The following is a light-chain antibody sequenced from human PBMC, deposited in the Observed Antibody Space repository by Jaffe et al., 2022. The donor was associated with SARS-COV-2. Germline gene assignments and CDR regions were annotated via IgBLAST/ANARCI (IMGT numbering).Light chain of an antibody. V-gene: IGLV3-1*01. CDR3: QAWDTSTHVV. CDR2: QKT. CDR1: NLGDKY. Sequence: SYELTQPPSVSVSPGQTASITCSGDNLGDKYTCWYQQKPGQSPVLVVYQKTKRPSGIPDRFSGSNSGNTATLTISGTQAMDEADYYCQAWDTSTHVVFGGGTKLTVL. J-gene: IGLJ2*01.